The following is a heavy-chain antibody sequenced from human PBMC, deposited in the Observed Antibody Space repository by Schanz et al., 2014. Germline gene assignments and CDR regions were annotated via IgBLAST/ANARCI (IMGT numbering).Heavy chain of an antibody. D-gene: IGHD5-12*01. V-gene: IGHV3-11*01. Sequence: QVQLVESGGGLVKPGGSLRLSCAASGFIFNDYYMNWIRQAPGKGLEWLSYISRDGTTSYYADSVKGRFTISRDNAKNSLYLQMTGLRAEDTAVYFCARDGGRDGYNLAFDVWGQGTLVTVSS. CDR1: GFIFNDYY. CDR3: ARDGGRDGYNLAFDV. CDR2: ISRDGTTS. J-gene: IGHJ3*01.